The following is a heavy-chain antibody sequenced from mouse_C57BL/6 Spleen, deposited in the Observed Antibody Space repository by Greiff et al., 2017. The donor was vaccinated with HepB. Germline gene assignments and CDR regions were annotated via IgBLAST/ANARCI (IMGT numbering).Heavy chain of an antibody. Sequence: VQLQQSGPELVKPGASVKISCKASGYTFTDYYMNWVKQSHGKSLEWIGDINPNNGGTSYNQKFKGKATLTVDKSSSTAYMELRSLTSEDSAVYYCARGSYGNYRGFFDYWGQGTTLTVSS. D-gene: IGHD2-1*01. CDR3: ARGSYGNYRGFFDY. J-gene: IGHJ2*01. CDR1: GYTFTDYY. CDR2: INPNNGGT. V-gene: IGHV1-26*01.